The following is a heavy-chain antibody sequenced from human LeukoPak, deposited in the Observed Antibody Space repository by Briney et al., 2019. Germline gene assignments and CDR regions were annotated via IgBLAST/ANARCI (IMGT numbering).Heavy chain of an antibody. CDR3: AKDIRYFDL. CDR1: EFTFSRYA. CDR2: IRPSGSST. J-gene: IGHJ2*01. V-gene: IGHV3-23*01. Sequence: PGGSLRLSCTASEFTFSRYAMSWVRQAPGKGLEWVSDIRPSGSSTYYADSVKGRFTISRDNSKNTLFLHMNSLRAEDSAVYYCAKDIRYFDLWGRGTRVTVSS.